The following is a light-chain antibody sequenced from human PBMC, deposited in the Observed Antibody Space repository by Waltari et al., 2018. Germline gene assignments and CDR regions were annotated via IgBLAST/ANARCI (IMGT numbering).Light chain of an antibody. V-gene: IGLV1-51*02. CDR3: GTWDSSLSGAV. Sequence: QSVLTQPPSVSAAPGQRVTISCSGGSPNIGNNYLPWYRQSPRTAPKLLIYENTERPSGIPGRFSGSKSGTSATLDITGLQAGDEADYYCGTWDSSLSGAVFGGGTHLTVL. J-gene: IGLJ7*01. CDR1: SPNIGNNY. CDR2: ENT.